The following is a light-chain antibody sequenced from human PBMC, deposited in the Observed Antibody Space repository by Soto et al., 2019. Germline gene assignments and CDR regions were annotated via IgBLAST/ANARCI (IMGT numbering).Light chain of an antibody. CDR2: LNSNGSH. J-gene: IGLJ2*01. CDR1: SGHSSYA. CDR3: QTWGTGIVV. V-gene: IGLV4-69*01. Sequence: QLVLTQSPSASASLGASVKLTCTLSSGHSSYAIAWHQQQPEKGPRYLMNLNSNGSHSKGDGIPDRFSGSSSGAERYLTISSLQSEDEADYYCQTWGTGIVVFGGGTKFTVL.